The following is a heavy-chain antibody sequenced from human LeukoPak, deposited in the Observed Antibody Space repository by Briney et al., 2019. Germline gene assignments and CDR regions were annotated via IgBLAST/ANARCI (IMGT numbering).Heavy chain of an antibody. CDR2: IKQDGSEK. D-gene: IGHD3-22*01. V-gene: IGHV3-7*01. J-gene: IGHJ4*02. CDR1: GITFSRYW. CDR3: ASRYTYDSSGYYYYYFDY. Sequence: PGGSLRLSCAASGITFSRYWMSWVRQAPGKGLEWVANIKQDGSEKEYVDSVKGRFTISRDNAKNSLYLQMNILRAEDTAVYYCASRYTYDSSGYYYYYFDYWGQGTLVTVSS.